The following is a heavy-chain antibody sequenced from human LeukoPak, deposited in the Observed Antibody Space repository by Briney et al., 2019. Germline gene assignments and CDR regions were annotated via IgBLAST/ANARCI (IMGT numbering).Heavy chain of an antibody. V-gene: IGHV4-59*01. CDR2: IYYSGST. Sequence: SETLSLTCIVSGGSISNYYWSWIRQPPGKGLEWIGYIYYSGSTNYNPSLKSRVTISVDTSKDQFSLKLSSVTAADTAVYYCARGGTRPDYYFDYWGQGTLLTVSS. D-gene: IGHD1-14*01. CDR3: ARGGTRPDYYFDY. J-gene: IGHJ4*02. CDR1: GGSISNYY.